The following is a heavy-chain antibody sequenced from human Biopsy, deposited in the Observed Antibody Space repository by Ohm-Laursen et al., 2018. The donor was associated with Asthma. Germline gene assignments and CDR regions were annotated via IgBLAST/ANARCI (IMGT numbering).Heavy chain of an antibody. J-gene: IGHJ4*02. CDR2: INSVFGTT. V-gene: IGHV1-69*13. CDR3: ARKAGSCISRTCYSLDF. Sequence: ASVKVSCKSLGGTFNTYVIGWVRQAPGQGLEWMGGINSVFGTTTYPQKFQDRVTVTADDSTSTVYMELSSLRSEDTAMYYCARKAGSCISRTCYSLDFWGQGTLVTVSS. CDR1: GGTFNTYV. D-gene: IGHD2-2*01.